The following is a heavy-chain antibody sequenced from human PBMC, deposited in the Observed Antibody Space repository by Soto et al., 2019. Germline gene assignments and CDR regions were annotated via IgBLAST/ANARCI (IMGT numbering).Heavy chain of an antibody. Sequence: VHLVQSGAEVQKPGASVRISCQASGYAFTTSAIHWVRQAPGQSLEWMGWINPATGDTKYSQNVRGRVTFALDTAATTAYMYLRSLASHDTAVYYCARAAGRSKLLPYYFDPWGQGTLVTVSS. V-gene: IGHV1-3*01. D-gene: IGHD3-10*01. CDR3: ARAAGRSKLLPYYFDP. CDR1: GYAFTTSA. CDR2: INPATGDT. J-gene: IGHJ5*02.